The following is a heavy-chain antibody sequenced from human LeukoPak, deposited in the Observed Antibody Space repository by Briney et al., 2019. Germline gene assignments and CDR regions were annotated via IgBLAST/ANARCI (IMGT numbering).Heavy chain of an antibody. CDR3: ARDAPSVAGYSA. CDR1: GGSISSGSYC. CDR2: IYTSGST. J-gene: IGHJ5*02. Sequence: SQTLSLTCTVSGGSISSGSYCWSWIRQPAGKGLEWIGHIYTSGSTNYNPSLKGRVTISVDTSKNQFSLKLSSVTAADTAVYYCARDAPSVAGYSAWGQGTLVTVSS. V-gene: IGHV4-61*09. D-gene: IGHD3-9*01.